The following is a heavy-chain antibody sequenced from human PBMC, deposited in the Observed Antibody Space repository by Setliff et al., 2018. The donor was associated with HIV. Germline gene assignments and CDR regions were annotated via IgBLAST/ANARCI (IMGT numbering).Heavy chain of an antibody. CDR2: IDPGDSYT. D-gene: IGHD7-27*01. J-gene: IGHJ4*02. Sequence: PGESLKISCKGSGNSFSNHWISWVRQAPGQGLEWMGNIDPGDSYTHYSPSFQGHVTISADKSISTVYLLWSSLKASDTAIYYCARHEDWGPLDFWGQGTLVTVSS. CDR1: GNSFSNHW. V-gene: IGHV5-10-1*01. CDR3: ARHEDWGPLDF.